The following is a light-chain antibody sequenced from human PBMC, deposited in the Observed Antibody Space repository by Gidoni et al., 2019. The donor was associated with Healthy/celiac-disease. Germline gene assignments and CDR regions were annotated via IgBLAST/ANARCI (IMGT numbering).Light chain of an antibody. J-gene: IGKJ2*01. CDR1: QSISSY. V-gene: IGKV1-39*01. CDR2: AAS. CDR3: QRRYSTPVT. Sequence: IQITQSPSTLSASVGDRVTITCRASQSISSYLNWYQQKPGKAPKLLIYAASSLQSGVPSRFSGSGSGTDFTHTICSLQPEDFATYYCQRRYSTPVTFGQGTKLEIK.